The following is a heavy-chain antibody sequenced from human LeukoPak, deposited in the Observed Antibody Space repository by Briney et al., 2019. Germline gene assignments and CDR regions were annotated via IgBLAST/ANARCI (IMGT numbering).Heavy chain of an antibody. J-gene: IGHJ5*02. V-gene: IGHV1-8*01. CDR1: GYTFTSYD. D-gene: IGHD6-6*01. CDR3: ARDMLISSSVSFDP. CDR2: MNPNSGNT. Sequence: ASVKVSCKASGYTFTSYDINWVRQATGQGLEGMGWMNPNSGNTYYALKFQGRVTMTRNTSISTAYMELSSLRSEDTAVYYCARDMLISSSVSFDPWGQGTLVTVSS.